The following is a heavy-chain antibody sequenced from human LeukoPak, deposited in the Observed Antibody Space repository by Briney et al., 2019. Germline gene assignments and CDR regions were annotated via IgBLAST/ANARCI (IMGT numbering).Heavy chain of an antibody. D-gene: IGHD5-24*01. CDR1: GGSISSYY. Sequence: SETLSLTCTVSGGSISSYYWSWIRQPPGKGLEGIGYIYYSWSANYNPSLKSRVTISVDTSKNQFSLKLRSVAAADTAVYYCARLGMAKTKLHWFDPWGQGTLVTVSS. CDR2: IYYSWSA. V-gene: IGHV4-59*01. CDR3: ARLGMAKTKLHWFDP. J-gene: IGHJ5*02.